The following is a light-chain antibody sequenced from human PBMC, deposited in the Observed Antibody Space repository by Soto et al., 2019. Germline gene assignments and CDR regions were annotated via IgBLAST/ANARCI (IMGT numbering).Light chain of an antibody. V-gene: IGLV2-14*03. CDR2: DAY. J-gene: IGLJ1*01. Sequence: QSVLTQPGSVSGSPGQSITIYCIGPRSDIGGYNYVSWHQQHPGKAPKLMIYDAYERPLGVSHRFSGSKSGNTVSLTISGLQNEYDADYYSSSNTAHRYYIFGT. CDR3: SSNTAHRYYI. CDR1: RSDIGGYNY.